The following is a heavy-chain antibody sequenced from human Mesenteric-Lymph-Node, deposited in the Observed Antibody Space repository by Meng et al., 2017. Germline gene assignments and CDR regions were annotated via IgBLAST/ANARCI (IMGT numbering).Heavy chain of an antibody. V-gene: IGHV4-34*01. D-gene: IGHD1-26*01. CDR1: GESFSGYF. CDR2: INYSGIT. CDR3: ARGGLSGSNFQYFQH. J-gene: IGHJ1*01. Sequence: QVQLQQWGAGLLKPSETLSLTCAVYGESFSGYFWSWIRQHPGKGLQWIGEINYSGITNYNPSLESRVSLSLDTTKKRFSLKLTSVTAADTALYYCARGGLSGSNFQYFQHWGQGTLVTVSS.